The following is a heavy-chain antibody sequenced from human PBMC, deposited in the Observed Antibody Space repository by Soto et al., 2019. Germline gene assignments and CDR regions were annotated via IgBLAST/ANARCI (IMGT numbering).Heavy chain of an antibody. CDR1: GLTFSNYA. CDR2: FSVGGRRT. CDR3: AAHTFCSGGTCYPPDYYFDF. D-gene: IGHD2-15*01. J-gene: IGHJ4*02. V-gene: IGHV3-23*01. Sequence: GSLRLSCVASGLTFSNYAMNWVRQAPGEGLEWVSGFSVGGRRTYYADSMKGRFAVSRDMSKNTVYLQMDGLRAEDTAVYYCAAHTFCSGGTCYPPDYYFDFWGPGTLVTVSS.